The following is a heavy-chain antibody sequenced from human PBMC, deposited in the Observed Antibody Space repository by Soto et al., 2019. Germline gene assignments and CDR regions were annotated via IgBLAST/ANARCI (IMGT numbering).Heavy chain of an antibody. CDR2: IYHSGST. D-gene: IGHD6-6*01. CDR3: ARRIAARRDYYYYYGMDV. J-gene: IGHJ6*02. CDR1: GGSISSSNW. V-gene: IGHV4-4*02. Sequence: PSETLSLTCAVSGGSISSSNWWSWVRQPPGKGLEWIGEIYHSGSTNYNPSLKSRVTISVDNSKNQFSLKLSFVTAADTAVYYCARRIAARRDYYYYYGMDVWGQGTTVTVSS.